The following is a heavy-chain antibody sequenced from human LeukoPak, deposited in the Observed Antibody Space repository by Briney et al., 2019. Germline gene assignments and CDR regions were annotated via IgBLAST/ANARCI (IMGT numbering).Heavy chain of an antibody. J-gene: IGHJ4*02. CDR2: ISGSGGST. Sequence: GGSLRLSCAASGFTFTSYAMSWVRQAPGKGLEWVSAISGSGGSTYYADSVKGRFTISRDNSKNTLYLQMNSLRAEDTAVYYCAKDIAAAGTVDCWGQGTLVTVSS. CDR1: GFTFTSYA. CDR3: AKDIAAAGTVDC. D-gene: IGHD6-13*01. V-gene: IGHV3-23*01.